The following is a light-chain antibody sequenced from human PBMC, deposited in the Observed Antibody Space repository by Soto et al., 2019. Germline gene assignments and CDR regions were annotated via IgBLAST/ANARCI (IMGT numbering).Light chain of an antibody. CDR2: RNN. Sequence: QSVLTQPPSASGTPGQRVTSSCSGSSSNIGSNYVYWYQQLPGTAPKLLIYRNNQRPSGVPDRFSGSKSGTSASLAISGLRSEDEADYYCAAWDDSLSGHVVFGGGTKLIVL. J-gene: IGLJ2*01. CDR1: SSNIGSNY. CDR3: AAWDDSLSGHVV. V-gene: IGLV1-47*01.